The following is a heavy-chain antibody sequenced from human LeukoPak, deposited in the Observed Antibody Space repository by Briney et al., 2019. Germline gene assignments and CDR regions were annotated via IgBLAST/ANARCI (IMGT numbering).Heavy chain of an antibody. CDR3: ARESGHSYGHVDF. D-gene: IGHD5-18*01. V-gene: IGHV1-2*06. Sequence: ASVKVSCKASGYTFTAYYMHWVRQAPGQRLEWMGRINPNSGGTNYAQKFQGRVTMTRDTSIGTAYLELSRLRSDDTAVYYCARESGHSYGHVDFWGQGTLVTVAS. CDR2: INPNSGGT. CDR1: GYTFTAYY. J-gene: IGHJ4*02.